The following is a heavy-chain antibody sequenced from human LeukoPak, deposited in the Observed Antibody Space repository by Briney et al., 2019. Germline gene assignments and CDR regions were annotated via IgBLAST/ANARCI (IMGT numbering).Heavy chain of an antibody. V-gene: IGHV3-23*01. J-gene: IGHJ5*02. Sequence: GGSLRLSCAASGFTFSSYAMSWVRQAPGKGLEWVSAISGSGGSTYYADSVKGRFTISRDNSENTLYLQMNSLRAEDTAVYYCAKDSVYCSSTSCHSGFDPWGQGTLVTVSS. CDR1: GFTFSSYA. CDR3: AKDSVYCSSTSCHSGFDP. CDR2: ISGSGGST. D-gene: IGHD2-2*01.